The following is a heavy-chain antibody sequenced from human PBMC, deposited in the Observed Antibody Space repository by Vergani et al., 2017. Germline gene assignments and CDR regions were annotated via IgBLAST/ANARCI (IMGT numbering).Heavy chain of an antibody. D-gene: IGHD2-21*02. CDR2: IDWDDDK. J-gene: IGHJ4*02. CDR3: ARCCGGDCYSGDY. CDR1: GGSFSGYY. V-gene: IGHV2-70*11. Sequence: LLKPSETLSLTCAVYGGSFSGYYWSWIRQPPGKALEWLARIDWDDDKYYSTSLKTRLTISKDTSKNQVVLTMTNMDPVDTATYYCARCCGGDCYSGDYWGQGTLVTVSS.